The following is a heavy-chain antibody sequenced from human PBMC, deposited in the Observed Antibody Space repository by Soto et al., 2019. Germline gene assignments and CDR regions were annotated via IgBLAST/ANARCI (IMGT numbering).Heavy chain of an antibody. CDR1: GYTFTSYG. J-gene: IGHJ5*02. Sequence: QVQLVQSGAEVKKPGASVKVSCKASGYTFTSYGISWVRQAPGQGLEWMGWISAYNGNTNYAQKLQGRVTMTTDTSTSTAYMELRGLRSDDTAVYYCARDSLGLNPIGYNWFDPWGQGTLVTVSS. V-gene: IGHV1-18*01. CDR2: ISAYNGNT. D-gene: IGHD3-16*01. CDR3: ARDSLGLNPIGYNWFDP.